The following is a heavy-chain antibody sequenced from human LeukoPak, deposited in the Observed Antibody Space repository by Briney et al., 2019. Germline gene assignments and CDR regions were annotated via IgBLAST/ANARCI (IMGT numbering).Heavy chain of an antibody. J-gene: IGHJ4*02. D-gene: IGHD3-3*01. CDR2: ISKDGATR. CDR1: GFSFSKYR. Sequence: QPGGSLRLSCEASGFSFSKYRMHGVRQATGKGLVWVSFISKDGATRTYVDSVRDRFTISRDNSKNILFLQMNSLKSEDTAMYYCVRASGYLHDFDFWGQGTLVTVSS. V-gene: IGHV3-74*03. CDR3: VRASGYLHDFDF.